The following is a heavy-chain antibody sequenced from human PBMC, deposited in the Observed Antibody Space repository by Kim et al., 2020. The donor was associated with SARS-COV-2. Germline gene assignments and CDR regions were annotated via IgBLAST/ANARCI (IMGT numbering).Heavy chain of an antibody. CDR2: ISSTSDYI. D-gene: IGHD5-18*01. CDR1: GFTFSNYR. V-gene: IGHV3-21*01. J-gene: IGHJ6*01. CDR3: ARDLRIQQWLNDYYYYG. Sequence: GGSLRLSCVASGFTFSNYRINWVRQVPGKGLEWASSISSTSDYIYYADSVKGRFTISRDNAKNSLSLQMNGLRVEDTAVYYCARDLRIQQWLNDYYYYG.